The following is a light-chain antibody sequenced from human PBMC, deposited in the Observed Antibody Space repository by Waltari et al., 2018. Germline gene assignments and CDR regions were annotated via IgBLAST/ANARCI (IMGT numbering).Light chain of an antibody. CDR1: TSTIGNNY. CDR2: DNN. Sequence: QSVLTQPPSVSAAPGQKVTISCSASTSTIGNNYVSWYQQLPGTAPKLPISDNNKRPSRIPDRFSGANSGTSATLGITGLQTGDEADYYCATWDGSLSVVLFGGGTKVTVL. CDR3: ATWDGSLSVVL. V-gene: IGLV1-51*01. J-gene: IGLJ2*01.